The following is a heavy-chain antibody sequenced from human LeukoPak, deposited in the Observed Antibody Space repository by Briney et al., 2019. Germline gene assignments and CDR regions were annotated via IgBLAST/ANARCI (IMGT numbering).Heavy chain of an antibody. J-gene: IGHJ1*01. CDR2: ISGSGGST. V-gene: IGHV3-23*01. D-gene: IGHD5-24*01. CDR3: AKGKDYNSRGYFQH. Sequence: GGSLRLSCAASGFTFSSYAMSWVRQAPGKGLEWVSAISGSGGSTYYADSVKGRFTISRDNSKNTLYLQMNSLRAEDMAVYYCAKGKDYNSRGYFQHWGQGTLVTVSS. CDR1: GFTFSSYA.